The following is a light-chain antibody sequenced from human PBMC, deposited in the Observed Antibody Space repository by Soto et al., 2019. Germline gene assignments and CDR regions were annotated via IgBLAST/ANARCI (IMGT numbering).Light chain of an antibody. V-gene: IGKV3-15*01. J-gene: IGKJ1*01. CDR2: GAS. CDR1: QSVRNN. CDR3: HQRKFWPRT. Sequence: DRLVTKSRASLSVSHGDRAPLSCRASQSVRNNLAWYQQKPGQAPRLLIYGASTRATGIPARFSGSGSGTDFTLTISSLEAEDFAVYYCHQRKFWPRTFGQGTNVDIK.